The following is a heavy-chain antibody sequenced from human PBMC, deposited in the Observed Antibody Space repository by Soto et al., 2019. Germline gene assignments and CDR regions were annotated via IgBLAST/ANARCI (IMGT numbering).Heavy chain of an antibody. D-gene: IGHD4-4*01. J-gene: IGHJ5*02. CDR1: GGTFSTYT. CDR3: AGDPDSHYNDSHASSYP. Sequence: SVKVSCKASGGTFSTYTITWERQAPGQGLEWMGRIIPIIGIINYAQKFQGRVTISADKFTGTAYMELTGLRSDDTAVYYCAGDPDSHYNDSHASSYPWGQGTLVTVSS. CDR2: IIPIIGII. V-gene: IGHV1-69*04.